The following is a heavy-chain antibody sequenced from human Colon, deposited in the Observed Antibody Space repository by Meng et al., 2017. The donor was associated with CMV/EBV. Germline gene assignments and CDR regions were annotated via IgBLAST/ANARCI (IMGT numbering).Heavy chain of an antibody. V-gene: IGHV3-53*01. J-gene: IGHJ3*02. CDR3: ARGGPFMNDAIDI. D-gene: IGHD3-16*01. Sequence: GASLKISCEASGFSVTVHYMNWVRQAPGKGLEWVSVMYSGGTTIYLDSVKGRFSFSRDTSKNTVDLQMNFLRVEDTAVYYCARGGPFMNDAIDIWGQGTMVTVSS. CDR2: MYSGGTT. CDR1: GFSVTVHY.